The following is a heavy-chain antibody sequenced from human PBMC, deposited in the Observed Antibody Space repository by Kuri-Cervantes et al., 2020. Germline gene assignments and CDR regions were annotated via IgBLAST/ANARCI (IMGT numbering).Heavy chain of an antibody. CDR3: ARGRWFLDY. Sequence: ESLKISCTVSGGSVSSGSYYWSWIRQPPGKGLEWIGYIYYSGSTNYNPSLKSRVTISVDTSKNQFSLKLSSLTAADTAVYYCARGRWFLDYWGQGTLVTVSS. V-gene: IGHV4-61*01. CDR1: GGSVSSGSYY. D-gene: IGHD2-15*01. J-gene: IGHJ4*02. CDR2: IYYSGST.